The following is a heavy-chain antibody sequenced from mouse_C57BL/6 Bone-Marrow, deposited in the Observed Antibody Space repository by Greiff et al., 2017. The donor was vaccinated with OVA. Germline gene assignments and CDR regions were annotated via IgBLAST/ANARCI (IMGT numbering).Heavy chain of an antibody. Sequence: VKLVESGPGLVAPSQSLSITCTVSGFSLTSYGVHWVRQPPGKGLEWLVVIWSDGSTTYNSALKSRLSISKDNSKSQVFLKMISLQTDDTAMYYCARHDYYGSSSNYYAMDYWGQGTSVTVSS. D-gene: IGHD1-1*01. V-gene: IGHV2-6-1*01. CDR1: GFSLTSYG. J-gene: IGHJ4*01. CDR3: ARHDYYGSSSNYYAMDY. CDR2: IWSDGST.